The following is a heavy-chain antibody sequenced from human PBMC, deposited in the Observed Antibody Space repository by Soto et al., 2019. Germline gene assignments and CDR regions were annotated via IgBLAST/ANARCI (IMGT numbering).Heavy chain of an antibody. J-gene: IGHJ4*02. Sequence: EVQLLESGGGLVQPGGSLRLSCAASGFTFSSYAMSWVRQAPGKGLEWVSAISGSGGSTYYADSVKGRFTISRDNSKNTLYLQMNSLRAEDAAVYYCAKSMRFRSVLRSGLDYWGQGTLVTVSS. CDR2: ISGSGGST. CDR3: AKSMRFRSVLRSGLDY. CDR1: GFTFSSYA. D-gene: IGHD2-2*01. V-gene: IGHV3-23*01.